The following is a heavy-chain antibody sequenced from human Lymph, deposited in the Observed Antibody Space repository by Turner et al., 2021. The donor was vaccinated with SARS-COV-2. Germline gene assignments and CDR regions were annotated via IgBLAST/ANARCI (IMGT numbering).Heavy chain of an antibody. CDR1: GGYISSYY. J-gene: IGHJ4*02. CDR3: ARGFDY. V-gene: IGHV4-59*08. CDR2: IYYSGST. Sequence: QVPLQESGPGLVKPSETLSLTCTVSGGYISSYYWSWIRQPPGKGLEWIGYIYYSGSTNYNPSLKSRVTISVDTSKNQFSLRLSSVTAADTAVYYCARGFDYWGQGTLVTVSS.